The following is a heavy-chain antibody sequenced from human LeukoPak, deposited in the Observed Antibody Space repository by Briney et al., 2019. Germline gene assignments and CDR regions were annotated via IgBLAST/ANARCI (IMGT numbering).Heavy chain of an antibody. CDR1: GFTFSNYA. V-gene: IGHV3-23*01. CDR2: ISGSGGSK. CDR3: AKAAMGHCSSTSCHYFDY. Sequence: GGSLRLSCAASGFTFSNYAMSWVRQAPGKGLEWVSVISGSGGSKYYADPVKGRFTISRDNSKNTLYLQMNSLRAEDTAVYYCAKAAMGHCSSTSCHYFDYWGQGTLVTVSS. D-gene: IGHD2-2*01. J-gene: IGHJ4*02.